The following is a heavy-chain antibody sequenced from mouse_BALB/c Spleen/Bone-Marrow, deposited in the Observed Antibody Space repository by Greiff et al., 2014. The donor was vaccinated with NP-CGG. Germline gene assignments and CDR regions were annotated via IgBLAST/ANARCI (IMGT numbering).Heavy chain of an antibody. Sequence: EVKLQESGGGLVQPGGSLKLSCAASGFDFSGYWMTWVRQAPGKGLEWIGEINPDSRTINYKPSLKEKFIMSRDNAKNTLYLQMSKVRSEDTALYYCARNGYYGWITYWGQGTLVTVSA. J-gene: IGHJ3*01. D-gene: IGHD2-3*01. CDR3: ARNGYYGWITY. CDR1: GFDFSGYW. V-gene: IGHV4-1*02. CDR2: INPDSRTI.